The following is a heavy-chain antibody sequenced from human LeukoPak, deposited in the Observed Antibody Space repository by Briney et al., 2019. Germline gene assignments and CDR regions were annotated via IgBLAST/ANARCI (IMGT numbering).Heavy chain of an antibody. CDR1: GDSISSYY. CDR3: ARGIYCSSTTCYHHFDY. D-gene: IGHD2-2*01. J-gene: IGHJ4*02. V-gene: IGHV4-59*01. Sequence: PSETLSLTCTVSGDSISSYYWSWMRQPPGKGLEWIGYIYYSGSTNYNPSLKSRVTMSVDTSKSQFSLNLSSVTAADTAVYYCARGIYCSSTTCYHHFDYWGQGTLVTVSS. CDR2: IYYSGST.